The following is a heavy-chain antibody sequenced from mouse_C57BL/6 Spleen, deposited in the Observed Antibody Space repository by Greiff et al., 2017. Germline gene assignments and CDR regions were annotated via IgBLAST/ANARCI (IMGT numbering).Heavy chain of an antibody. D-gene: IGHD2-5*01. CDR1: GYAFTSSW. CDR3: ERADSNYSFAG. CDR2: IDPGDGDT. J-gene: IGHJ3*01. V-gene: IGHV1-82*01. Sequence: QVQLKESGPELVKPGASVKISCKASGYAFTSSWMNWVKQRPGKGLEWIGRIDPGDGDTNYNGKFKGKATLSADKSSSTAYMQLSCLTSEDSAVYLCERADSNYSFAGWGEGTLVTVSA.